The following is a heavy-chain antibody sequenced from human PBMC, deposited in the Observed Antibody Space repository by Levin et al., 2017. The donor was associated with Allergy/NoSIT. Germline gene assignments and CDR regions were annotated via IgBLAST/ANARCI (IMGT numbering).Heavy chain of an antibody. CDR2: IYYSGST. CDR1: GGSISSYY. J-gene: IGHJ2*01. D-gene: IGHD2-8*01. Sequence: SETLSLTCTVSGGSISSYYWSWIRQPPGKGLEWIGYIYYSGSTNYNPSLKSRVTISVDTSKNQFSLKLSSVTAADTAVYYCARLRKMLWYFDLWGRGTLVTVSS. CDR3: ARLRKMLWYFDL. V-gene: IGHV4-59*08.